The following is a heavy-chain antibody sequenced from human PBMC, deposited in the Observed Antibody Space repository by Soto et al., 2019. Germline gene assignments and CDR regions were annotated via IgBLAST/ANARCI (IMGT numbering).Heavy chain of an antibody. CDR3: TTGYCTNGVCYISGDYYYYGMDV. D-gene: IGHD2-8*01. Sequence: GGSLRLSCAASGFTFSNAWMSWVRQAPGKGLEWVGRIKSKTDGGTTDYAAPVKGRFTISRDDSKNTLYLQMNSLKTEDTAVYYCTTGYCTNGVCYISGDYYYYGMDVWGQGTTVNRLL. J-gene: IGHJ6*01. V-gene: IGHV3-15*01. CDR1: GFTFSNAW. CDR2: IKSKTDGGTT.